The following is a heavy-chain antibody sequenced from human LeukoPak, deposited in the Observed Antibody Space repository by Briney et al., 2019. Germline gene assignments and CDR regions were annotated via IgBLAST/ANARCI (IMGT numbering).Heavy chain of an antibody. D-gene: IGHD3-9*01. CDR2: INGDGRNI. Sequence: GGSLRLSCVASGFTFSSYWMHWVRQDPRKGLVWVSRINGDGRNINYADSVRGRFTISRDNAKNTLYLQMNTPRVEDTAVYYCTRDLMDYDVSTGLHHYYMDVWGQGTMVTVSS. CDR3: TRDLMDYDVSTGLHHYYMDV. CDR1: GFTFSSYW. J-gene: IGHJ6*02. V-gene: IGHV3-74*01.